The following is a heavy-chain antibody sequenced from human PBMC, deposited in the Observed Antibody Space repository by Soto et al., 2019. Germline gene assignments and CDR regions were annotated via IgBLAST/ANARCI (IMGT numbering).Heavy chain of an antibody. J-gene: IGHJ4*02. CDR1: HGSSRSRSAL. D-gene: IGHD3-22*01. Sequence: FVTRSLTCLSVHGSSRSRSALITINNQPPGRGREWIGSIYYTGTTNYDPSLKSRVTMSVDTSKSQFSLKVNSVAAADTVVYYCGRESSSGYHSYGYCGQGLL. CDR3: GRESSSGYHSYGY. CDR2: IYYTGTT. V-gene: IGHV4-39*07.